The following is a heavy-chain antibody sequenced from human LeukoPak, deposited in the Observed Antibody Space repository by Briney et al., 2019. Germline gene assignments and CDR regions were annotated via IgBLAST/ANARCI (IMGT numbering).Heavy chain of an antibody. J-gene: IGHJ4*02. CDR1: GYTFTSYG. CDR2: ISAYNGNT. Sequence: ASVKVSCKASGYTFTSYGISWVRQAPGQGLEWMGWISAYNGNTNYAQKLQGRVTMTTDTSTSTAYMELRSLRSDDTAVYYCARDLVYDYVWTNFDYWGQGTLVTVSS. CDR3: ARDLVYDYVWTNFDY. V-gene: IGHV1-18*01. D-gene: IGHD3-16*01.